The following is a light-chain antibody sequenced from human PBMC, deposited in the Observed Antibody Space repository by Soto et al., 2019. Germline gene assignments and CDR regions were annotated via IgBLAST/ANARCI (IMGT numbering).Light chain of an antibody. V-gene: IGKV1-27*01. CDR1: QGISDY. Sequence: DIQMTQSPSSLSASVGDRVTITCRASQGISDYLAWYQQKPGKVPNLLIYAASTLQSGVPSRFSGGGSGTFFALSISGLQPEDVATYDCQKYNSAPSTFGQGTKVEIK. CDR3: QKYNSAPST. J-gene: IGKJ1*01. CDR2: AAS.